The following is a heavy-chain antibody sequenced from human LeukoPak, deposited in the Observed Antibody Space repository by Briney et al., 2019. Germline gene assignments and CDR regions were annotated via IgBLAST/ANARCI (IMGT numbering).Heavy chain of an antibody. V-gene: IGHV4-38-2*02. CDR1: GYSISSGYY. J-gene: IGHJ4*01. CDR3: ARDRDVDDFDS. Sequence: SETLSLTCTVSGYSISSGYYWGWIRQPPGKGLEWIGTIYHSGSTYYNPSLKSRVTISVDTSKNQLSLSLKSVTAADTAVYYCARDRDVDDFDSWGHGTLVTVSS. CDR2: IYHSGST. D-gene: IGHD2-15*01.